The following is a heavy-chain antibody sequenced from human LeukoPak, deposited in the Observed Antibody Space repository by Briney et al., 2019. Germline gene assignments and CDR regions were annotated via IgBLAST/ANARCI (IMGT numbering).Heavy chain of an antibody. CDR2: IDPSGGST. D-gene: IGHD5-18*01. CDR1: GYTFTSYY. J-gene: IGHJ6*03. Sequence: ASVTVSCKASGYTFTSYYMHWVRQAPGQGLEWMGIIDPSGGSTSHAQKFQGRVTMTRDMSTSTVHMELSSLRSEDTAVYYCARDSVYSYGLESPTDYHYYHMDVWGKGTTVTVSS. V-gene: IGHV1-46*01. CDR3: ARDSVYSYGLESPTDYHYYHMDV.